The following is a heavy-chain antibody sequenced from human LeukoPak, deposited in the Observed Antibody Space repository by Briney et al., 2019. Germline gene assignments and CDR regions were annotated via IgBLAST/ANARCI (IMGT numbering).Heavy chain of an antibody. D-gene: IGHD2-2*01. J-gene: IGHJ5*02. CDR1: GFTVSSNE. V-gene: IGHV3-38-3*01. CDR2: ISGGST. CDR3: AKKELGDIVVVPAAIGGNWFDP. Sequence: PGGSLRLSCAASGFTVSSNEMSWVRQAPGKGLEWVSSISGGSTYYADSRKGRFTISRDNSKNTLYLQMNSLRAEDTAVYYCAKKELGDIVVVPAAIGGNWFDPWGQGTLVTVSS.